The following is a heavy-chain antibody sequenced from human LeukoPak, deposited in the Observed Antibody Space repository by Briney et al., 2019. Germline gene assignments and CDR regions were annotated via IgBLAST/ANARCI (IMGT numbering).Heavy chain of an antibody. D-gene: IGHD6-19*01. CDR1: GGSISNYY. Sequence: PSETLSLTCTVSGGSISNYYWSWIRQPPGKGLEWIGYIYYNGNTNYNPSLKSRVTISVDTSKNQFALKLTSVTAADTAMYYCARRSSGWYYVHWGQGTLVTVSS. CDR2: IYYNGNT. CDR3: ARRSSGWYYVH. J-gene: IGHJ4*02. V-gene: IGHV4-59*01.